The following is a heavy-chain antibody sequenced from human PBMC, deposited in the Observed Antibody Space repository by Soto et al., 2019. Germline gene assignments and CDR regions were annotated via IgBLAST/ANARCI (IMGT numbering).Heavy chain of an antibody. V-gene: IGHV4-34*01. CDR1: GGSFSGYY. CDR2: INHSGST. D-gene: IGHD2-21*02. J-gene: IGHJ6*02. Sequence: QVQLQQWGAGLLKPSETLSLTCAVYGGSFSGYYWSWIRQPPGKGLEWIGEINHSGSTNYNPSLKNRVPISVDTSKNQFSLKLSSVTAADTAVYYCARAGHIVVVTATLYYYYGMDVWGQGTTVTVSS. CDR3: ARAGHIVVVTATLYYYYGMDV.